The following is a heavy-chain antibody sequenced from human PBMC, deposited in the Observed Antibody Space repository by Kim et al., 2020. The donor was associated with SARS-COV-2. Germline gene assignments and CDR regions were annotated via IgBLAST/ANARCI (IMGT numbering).Heavy chain of an antibody. CDR2: ISDSGDNT. CDR3: AKVISDCRISLGYGKGYFDQ. J-gene: IGHJ4*02. D-gene: IGHD3-3*02. Sequence: GGSLRLSCAASGFTFSSSAINWVRRPPGKGLEWVSAISDSGDNTYYADSVKGRFTISRDNSKSTLYLQMNSLRAEDTAVYYCAKVISDCRISLGYGKGYFDQWGQGTLVTVSS. V-gene: IGHV3-23*01. CDR1: GFTFSSSA.